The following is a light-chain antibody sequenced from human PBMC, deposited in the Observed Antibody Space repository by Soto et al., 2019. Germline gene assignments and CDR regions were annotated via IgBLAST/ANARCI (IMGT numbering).Light chain of an antibody. Sequence: QSVLTQPPSVSGAPGQSVTISCPGGSANIGTGYDVHWYQQVPGTAPNLLIYGNNNRPSGIPDRFSGSKSDTSASLTIAGLQAEDEADYYCQSYDSGVSTYVFGTGTKVTVL. V-gene: IGLV1-40*01. CDR1: SANIGTGYD. CDR3: QSYDSGVSTYV. CDR2: GNN. J-gene: IGLJ1*01.